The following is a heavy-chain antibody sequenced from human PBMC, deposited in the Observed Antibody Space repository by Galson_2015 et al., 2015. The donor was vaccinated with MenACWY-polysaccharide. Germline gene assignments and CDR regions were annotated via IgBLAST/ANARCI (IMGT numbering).Heavy chain of an antibody. J-gene: IGHJ6*03. Sequence: SLRLSCAVSGLTLSIYGIHWVRQAPGKGLDWVALISNDGSSKYYADSVKGRFTISRDNSKNTVYLQMNSLRAEDTAVYYCAKVGSNSSQYYMDVWGKGTTVTVSS. V-gene: IGHV3-30*18. CDR3: AKVGSNSSQYYMDV. CDR1: GLTLSIYG. CDR2: ISNDGSSK. D-gene: IGHD2/OR15-2a*01.